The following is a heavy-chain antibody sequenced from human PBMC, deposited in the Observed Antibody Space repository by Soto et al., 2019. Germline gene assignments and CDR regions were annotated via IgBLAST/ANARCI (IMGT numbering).Heavy chain of an antibody. CDR3: ARDATFGTKGGSFDI. CDR1: GFTFSSYG. D-gene: IGHD3-16*01. J-gene: IGHJ3*02. CDR2: MWYDGTNK. V-gene: IGHV3-33*08. Sequence: RRLSCAASGFTFSSYGMHWVRQSPGKGLEWVAVMWYDGTNKYYGESVKGRFTISRDNSENTLYLQMNSLRVEDTAVYYCARDATFGTKGGSFDIWGHGTLVTVSS.